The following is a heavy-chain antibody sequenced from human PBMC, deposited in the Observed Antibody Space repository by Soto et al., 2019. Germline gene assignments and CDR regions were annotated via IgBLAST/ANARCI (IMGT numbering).Heavy chain of an antibody. CDR2: IWYDGSNK. J-gene: IGHJ4*02. CDR1: GFTFSSYG. CDR3: AREGGNYDYLWGRYFDY. Sequence: QVQLVESGGGVVQPGRSLRLSCAASGFTFSSYGIHWVRQAPGKGLEWVAVIWYDGSNKYYADSVKGRLTISRDNSENTMYMQMNSLRGEDTAVYYCAREGGNYDYLWGRYFDYWGQGTLVTVSS. D-gene: IGHD3-16*01. V-gene: IGHV3-33*01.